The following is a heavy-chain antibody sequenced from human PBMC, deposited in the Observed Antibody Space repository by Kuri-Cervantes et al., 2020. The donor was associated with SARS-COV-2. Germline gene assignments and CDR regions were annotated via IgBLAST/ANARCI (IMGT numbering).Heavy chain of an antibody. J-gene: IGHJ4*02. D-gene: IGHD2-21*01. V-gene: IGHV3-30*03. Sequence: GESLKISCAASGFNFSRTDMHWVRQAPGKGLEWVAVISHDGKNKKCIASGKGRFTISRDNSKNTLYLQMNNMRREDTAVYFCARGRVGVQDFWGQGTLVTVSS. CDR1: GFNFSRTD. CDR2: ISHDGKNK. CDR3: ARGRVGVQDF.